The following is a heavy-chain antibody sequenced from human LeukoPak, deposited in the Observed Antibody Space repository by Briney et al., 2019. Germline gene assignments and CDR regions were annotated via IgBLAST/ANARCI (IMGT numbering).Heavy chain of an antibody. J-gene: IGHJ6*03. CDR3: ARDSSAAAINYFYYYMDV. CDR1: GFIFSDYY. Sequence: PGGSLRLSCAAPGFIFSDYYMSWIRQAPGKGLEWVSYISGSGAVIYHADSVKGRFTISRDNAKNSLYLQMNSLRAEDTAVYYCARDSSAAAINYFYYYMDVWGTGTTVTVSS. D-gene: IGHD2-2*02. CDR2: ISGSGAVI. V-gene: IGHV3-11*01.